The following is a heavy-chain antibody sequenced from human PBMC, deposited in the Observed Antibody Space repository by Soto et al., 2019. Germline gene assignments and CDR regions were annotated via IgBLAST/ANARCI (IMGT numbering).Heavy chain of an antibody. D-gene: IGHD3-3*01. V-gene: IGHV1-69*12. CDR3: ARGTPYYDFWSGYYRLLGGMDV. CDR2: IIPIFGTA. CDR1: GGTLSSYA. Sequence: QVQLVQSGAEVKKPGSSVKVSCKASGGTLSSYAISWVRQAPGQGLEWMGGIIPIFGTANYAQKFQGRVTITADESTSTAYMELSSLRSEDTAVYYCARGTPYYDFWSGYYRLLGGMDVWGQGTTVTVSS. J-gene: IGHJ6*02.